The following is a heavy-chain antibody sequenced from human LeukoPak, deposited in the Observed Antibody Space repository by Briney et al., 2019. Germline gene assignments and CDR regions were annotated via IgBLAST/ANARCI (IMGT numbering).Heavy chain of an antibody. CDR3: ARHLPVAGYPYFDY. V-gene: IGHV4-59*08. CDR2: IYFTGST. J-gene: IGHJ4*02. D-gene: IGHD6-19*01. Sequence: SSETLSLTCTVPGGSISPYYWSWIRQPPGRTLEWIGYIYFTGSTNYNPSLKSRLTISLHTSKNQFSLNLSSVTAADTAVYYCARHLPVAGYPYFDYWGQGALVTVSS. CDR1: GGSISPYY.